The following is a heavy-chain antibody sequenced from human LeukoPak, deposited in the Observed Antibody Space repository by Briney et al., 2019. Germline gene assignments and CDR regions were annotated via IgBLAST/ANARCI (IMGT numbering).Heavy chain of an antibody. J-gene: IGHJ5*02. D-gene: IGHD3-3*01. CDR1: GFTFSSNA. CDR2: ISGSGGST. CDR3: AKEVGNWFDP. V-gene: IGHV3-23*01. Sequence: GGSLRLSCEAPGFTFSSNAMSWLRQDTGKGLEWVSAISGSGGSTYYADSVKGRFTISRDNSKNTLYLQMNSLRAEDTAVYYCAKEVGNWFDPWGQGALVTVSS.